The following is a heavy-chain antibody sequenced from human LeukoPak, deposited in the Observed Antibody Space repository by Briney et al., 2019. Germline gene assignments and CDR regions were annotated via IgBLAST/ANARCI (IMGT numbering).Heavy chain of an antibody. Sequence: SETLSLTCTVSGGSISSSSYYWGWIRQPPGKGLEWIGSIYYSGSTYYNPSLKSRVTISVDTSKNQFSLKLSSVTAADTAVYYCARAIKYSSSWYGRGSFGFDYWGQGTLVTVSS. D-gene: IGHD6-13*01. V-gene: IGHV4-39*01. CDR2: IYYSGST. CDR1: GGSISSSSYY. J-gene: IGHJ4*02. CDR3: ARAIKYSSSWYGRGSFGFDY.